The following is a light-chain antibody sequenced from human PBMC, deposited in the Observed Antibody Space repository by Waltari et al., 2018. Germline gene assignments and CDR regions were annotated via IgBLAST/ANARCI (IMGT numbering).Light chain of an antibody. V-gene: IGLV2-14*03. Sequence: QSALTQPASVSGSLGQSITISCTGTRSDIGSYNYVSWYQPHPAKAPRLIIYEVASRPSGVSHRFSGSKSGNTASLTISGLLAGDEATYHCSAYTSSSTYVFGSGTNVTVL. CDR2: EVA. J-gene: IGLJ1*01. CDR3: SAYTSSSTYV. CDR1: RSDIGSYNY.